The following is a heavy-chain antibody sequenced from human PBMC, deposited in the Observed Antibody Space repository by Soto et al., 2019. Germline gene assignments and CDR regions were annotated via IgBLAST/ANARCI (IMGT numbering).Heavy chain of an antibody. V-gene: IGHV1-69*13. CDR1: GGTFSSYA. CDR2: IIPIFGTA. J-gene: IGHJ4*02. D-gene: IGHD3-10*01. Sequence: SVKVSCKASGGTFSSYAISWVRQAPGQGLEWMGGIIPIFGTANYAQKFQARVTFTADESTSTAYMELSSLRSEDTAVYYCAGNDYGSGSYSLDYWGQGTLVTVSS. CDR3: AGNDYGSGSYSLDY.